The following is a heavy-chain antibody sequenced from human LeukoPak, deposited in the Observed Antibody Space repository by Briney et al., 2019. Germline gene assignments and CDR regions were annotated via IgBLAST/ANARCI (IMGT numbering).Heavy chain of an antibody. D-gene: IGHD3-10*01. J-gene: IGHJ4*02. V-gene: IGHV4-34*01. CDR3: ARGLWFGELLL. CDR2: INHSGST. Sequence: SETLSLTCAVYGGSFSGYYWSWIRQPPWKGLEWIGEINHSGSTNYNPSLKSRVTISVDTSKNQFSLKLSSVTAADTAVYYCARGLWFGELLLWGQGTLVTVSS. CDR1: GGSFSGYY.